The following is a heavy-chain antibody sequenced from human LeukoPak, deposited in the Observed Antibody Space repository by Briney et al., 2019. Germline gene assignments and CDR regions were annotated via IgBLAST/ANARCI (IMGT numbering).Heavy chain of an antibody. J-gene: IGHJ6*02. Sequence: GGSLRLSCAASGFTFSSYTMSWVRQAPGKGLEWVSSVTSSSYIYSADSLKGRFTISRDNAKNSLYLQIDSLRAEDTAVYYCTRDNGGYSYSTTFYYGMDVWGQGTTVTVSS. D-gene: IGHD5-18*01. V-gene: IGHV3-21*01. CDR3: TRDNGGYSYSTTFYYGMDV. CDR1: GFTFSSYT. CDR2: VTSSSYI.